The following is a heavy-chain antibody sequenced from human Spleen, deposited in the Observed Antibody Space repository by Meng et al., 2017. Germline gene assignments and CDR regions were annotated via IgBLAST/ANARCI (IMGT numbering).Heavy chain of an antibody. CDR3: ARDEDISAAGKLFGDY. CDR1: GYPFTAYW. Sequence: HVHLVQSGAALKNPGAPVKVSCKPSGYPFTAYWLHWVRLAPGQGLEWMGRIDPKTGDTHYAQKFQARVTMTGDTSISTAYMELSGLRSDDTAMYYCARDEDISAAGKLFGDYWGQGTLVTVSS. V-gene: IGHV1-2*06. D-gene: IGHD6-25*01. CDR2: IDPKTGDT. J-gene: IGHJ4*02.